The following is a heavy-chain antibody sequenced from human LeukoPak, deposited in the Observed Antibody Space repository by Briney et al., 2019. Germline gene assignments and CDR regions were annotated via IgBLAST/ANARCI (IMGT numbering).Heavy chain of an antibody. CDR2: ISYDGSNK. CDR3: ARGMITFGGVIGQHRFDY. D-gene: IGHD3-16*02. V-gene: IGHV3-30*03. J-gene: IGHJ4*02. CDR1: GFTFSSYW. Sequence: PGGSLRLSCAASGFTFSSYWMSWVRQAPGKGLERVAVISYDGSNKYYADSVKGRFTISRDNSKNTLYLQMNSLRAEDTAVYYCARGMITFGGVIGQHRFDYWGQGTLVTVSS.